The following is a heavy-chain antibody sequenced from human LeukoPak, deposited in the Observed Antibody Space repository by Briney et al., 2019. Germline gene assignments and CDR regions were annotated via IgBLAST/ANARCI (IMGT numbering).Heavy chain of an antibody. J-gene: IGHJ4*02. V-gene: IGHV3-11*01. CDR2: IGGSGTTI. CDR1: GSTFSDYY. D-gene: IGHD3-10*01. CDR3: ARFAGSGSYYIDY. Sequence: GGSLRLPCAASGSTFSDYYMSWIRQAPGKGLEWVSYIGGSGTTIFYAHSVKGRFTISRDNAKNSLYLQMNSLRAEDTAVYYCARFAGSGSYYIDYWGQGTLITVSS.